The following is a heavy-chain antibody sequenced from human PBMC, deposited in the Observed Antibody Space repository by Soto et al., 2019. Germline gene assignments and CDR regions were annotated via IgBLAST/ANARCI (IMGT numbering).Heavy chain of an antibody. CDR2: INSDGSST. D-gene: IGHD5-18*01. J-gene: IGHJ6*02. V-gene: IGHV3-74*01. Sequence: GGSLRLSCAASGFTFSSYWMHWVRQAPGKGLEWVSRINSDGSSTSYADSVKGRFTISRDNAKNTLYLQMNSLRAEDTAVYYCARDRYSYGYYYYGMDVWGQGTTVTVSS. CDR1: GFTFSSYW. CDR3: ARDRYSYGYYYYGMDV.